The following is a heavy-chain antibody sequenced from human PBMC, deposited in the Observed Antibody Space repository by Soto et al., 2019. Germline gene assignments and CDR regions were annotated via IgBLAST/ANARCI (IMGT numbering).Heavy chain of an antibody. D-gene: IGHD3-3*01. CDR2: ISAYNGNT. CDR3: ASMLQTFWSGYYTSSDYYYYGMDV. V-gene: IGHV1-18*01. J-gene: IGHJ6*02. CDR1: GYTFTSYG. Sequence: ASVNVSCKASGYTFTSYGISWVRQAPGQGLEWMGWISAYNGNTNYAQKLQGRVTMTTDTSTSTAYMELRSLRSEDTAVYYCASMLQTFWSGYYTSSDYYYYGMDVWGQGTTVTVSS.